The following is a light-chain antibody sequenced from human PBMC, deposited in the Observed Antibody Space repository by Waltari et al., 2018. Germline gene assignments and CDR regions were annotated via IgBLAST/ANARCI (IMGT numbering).Light chain of an antibody. V-gene: IGLV2-14*03. J-gene: IGLJ1*01. CDR1: RSNVGGYNA. CDR3: SSYTSSISYV. CDR2: DVV. Sequence: QSALTQPASVSGSPGQSITISCTGPRSNVGGYNAVSWYQQHPGKAPKLMIYDVVSRPSGVPNRCSGSKSGNTASLVISGLQADDEADYYCSSYTSSISYVFGTGTKVTVL.